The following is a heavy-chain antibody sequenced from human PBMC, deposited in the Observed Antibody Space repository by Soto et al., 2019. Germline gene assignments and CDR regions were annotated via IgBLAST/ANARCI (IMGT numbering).Heavy chain of an antibody. Sequence: PGGSLRLSCAASGFTFSSYRMSWVRQAPGKGLEWVANIKQDGTEKYYVDSVKGRFTISRDNAKISLYLQMNSLRAEDTAVYYCARDRFYSSNYFDYWGRGTLVTVSS. CDR2: IKQDGTEK. J-gene: IGHJ4*02. CDR3: ARDRFYSSNYFDY. V-gene: IGHV3-7*01. D-gene: IGHD6-19*01. CDR1: GFTFSSYR.